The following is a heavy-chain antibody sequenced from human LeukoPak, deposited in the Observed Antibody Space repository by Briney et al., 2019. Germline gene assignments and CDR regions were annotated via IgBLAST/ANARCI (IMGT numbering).Heavy chain of an antibody. J-gene: IGHJ4*02. CDR3: VRDWGYDSSGYWQKYFDT. V-gene: IGHV3-48*03. CDR2: ITPTGRTI. Sequence: GGSLRLSCKASGFNFNNYEMDWVRQAPGKGLEWVSYITPTGRTIYYAVSVRGRFTISRDNGRNSLYLQMDSLRAEDTAVYYCVRDWGYDSSGYWQKYFDTWGQGTLVTVSS. CDR1: GFNFNNYE. D-gene: IGHD3-22*01.